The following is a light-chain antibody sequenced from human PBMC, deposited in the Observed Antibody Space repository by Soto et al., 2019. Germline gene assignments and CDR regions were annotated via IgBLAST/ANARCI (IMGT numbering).Light chain of an antibody. J-gene: IGKJ4*01. CDR2: AAS. CDR1: QDISDY. CDR3: QQLNSYPLT. Sequence: DIQLTQSPSFLSASVGDRVTITCRASQDISDYLAWYQQRPGKAPKLLIYAASTLQSGVPSRFSGSGSGTEFTLTISSLHPEDFATYSCQQLNSYPLTFGGGTKVEIK. V-gene: IGKV1-9*01.